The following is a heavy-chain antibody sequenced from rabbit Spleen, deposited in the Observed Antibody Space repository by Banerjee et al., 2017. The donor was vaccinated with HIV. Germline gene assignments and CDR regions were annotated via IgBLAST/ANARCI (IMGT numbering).Heavy chain of an antibody. Sequence: QSLEESGGGLVKPGASLTLTCKASGFSFNSGYDMCWVRQAPGKGLEWVACAYAGSSGNTYSATWAKGRFTCSKTSSTTVTLQVTRLTAADTATYFCARDTSSSFSSYGMDLWGQGTLVTVS. J-gene: IGHJ6*01. D-gene: IGHD1-1*01. V-gene: IGHV1S40*01. CDR3: ARDTSSSFSSYGMDL. CDR2: AYAGSSGNT. CDR1: GFSFNSGYD.